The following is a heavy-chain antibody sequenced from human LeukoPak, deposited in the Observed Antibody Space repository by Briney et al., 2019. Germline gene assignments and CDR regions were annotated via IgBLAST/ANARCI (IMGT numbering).Heavy chain of an antibody. D-gene: IGHD2-2*01. CDR3: AMETSRTDMDV. CDR1: GGSISSGSYY. V-gene: IGHV4-61*02. Sequence: TLSLTCTVCGGSISSGSYYWSWIRQPAGKGLEWIGRIYTSGSTNYNPSPKSRVTISVDTSKNQFSLKLSSVTAADTAVYYCAMETSRTDMDVWGKGTTVTVSS. J-gene: IGHJ6*03. CDR2: IYTSGST.